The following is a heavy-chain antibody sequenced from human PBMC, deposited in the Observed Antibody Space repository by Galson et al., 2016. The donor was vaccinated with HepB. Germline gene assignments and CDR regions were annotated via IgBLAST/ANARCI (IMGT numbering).Heavy chain of an antibody. CDR1: GFTFRSYG. V-gene: IGHV3-33*01. J-gene: IGHJ5*02. D-gene: IGHD2-2*01. Sequence: SLRLSCAASGFTFRSYGMHWVRQAPGKGLEWVAVIWYDGSNKYYADSVKGRFTISRDNSKNTLYLQMNSLRAEDTAVYYCARDTGGDCSINSCFGWFDPWGQGTLVTVAS. CDR3: ARDTGGDCSINSCFGWFDP. CDR2: IWYDGSNK.